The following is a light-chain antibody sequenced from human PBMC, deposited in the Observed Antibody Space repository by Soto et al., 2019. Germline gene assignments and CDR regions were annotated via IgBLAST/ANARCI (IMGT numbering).Light chain of an antibody. CDR1: SSDVAGYNY. CDR3: SSYSSSSTPVV. J-gene: IGLJ2*01. V-gene: IGLV2-14*01. CDR2: DVS. Sequence: QSVLTQPASVSGSPGQSITISCTGTSSDVAGYNYVSRFQQHPGKAPKLMIYDVSNRPSGVSNRFSGSKSGNTASLTISGLQAEDEADYHCSSYSSSSTPVVFGGGTKLTVL.